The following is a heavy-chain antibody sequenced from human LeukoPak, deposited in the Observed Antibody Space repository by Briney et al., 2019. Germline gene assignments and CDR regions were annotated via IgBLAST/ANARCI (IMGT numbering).Heavy chain of an antibody. J-gene: IGHJ1*01. CDR1: GYTFTSYG. CDR2: ISAYNGNT. V-gene: IGHV1-18*01. Sequence: ASVKVSCKASGYTFTSYGISWVRQAPGQGLEWMGWISAYNGNTNYAQKLQGRVTMTTDTSTSTAYMELMSLRSADTAVYFCARVLGYYDSRGYYYRGVFSLEYFQHWGQGTLVTVSS. CDR3: ARVLGYYDSRGYYYRGVFSLEYFQH. D-gene: IGHD3-22*01.